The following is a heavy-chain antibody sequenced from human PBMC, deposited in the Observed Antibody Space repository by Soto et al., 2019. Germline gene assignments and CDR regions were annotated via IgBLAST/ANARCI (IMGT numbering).Heavy chain of an antibody. J-gene: IGHJ6*02. CDR3: AKVVVTAPYYYYYGMDV. Sequence: GGSLRLSCAASGFTFSSYWMSWVRQAPGKGLEWVSAISGSGGSTYYADSVKGRFTISRDNSKNTLYLQMNSLRAEDTAVYYCAKVVVTAPYYYYYGMDVWGQGTTVTVSS. CDR2: ISGSGGST. D-gene: IGHD2-21*02. V-gene: IGHV3-23*01. CDR1: GFTFSSYW.